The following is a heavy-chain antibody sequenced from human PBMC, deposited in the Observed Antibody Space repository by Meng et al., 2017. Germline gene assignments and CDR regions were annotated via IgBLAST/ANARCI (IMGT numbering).Heavy chain of an antibody. J-gene: IGHJ3*02. V-gene: IGHV3-13*03. CDR2: IGTAGDA. Sequence: GGSLRLSCAACGFTFSSYDMHWVRHATGKGLEWVSAIGTAGDAYYPGSVKGQFTISRENAKNSLYLQMNRLRAEDTPVYYCARELRWDLYSSSWYAAFDIWAQGPMATVPS. CDR1: GFTFSSYD. CDR3: ARELRWDLYSSSWYAAFDI. D-gene: IGHD6-13*01.